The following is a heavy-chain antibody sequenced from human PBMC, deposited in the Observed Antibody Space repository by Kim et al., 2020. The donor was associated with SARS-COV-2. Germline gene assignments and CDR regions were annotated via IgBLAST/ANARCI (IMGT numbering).Heavy chain of an antibody. CDR2: ISYDGSNK. CDR1: GFTFSSYG. Sequence: GGSLRLSCAASGFTFSSYGMHWVRQAPGKGLEWVAAISYDGSNKYYADSVKGRFTISRDNSKNTLYLQMNSLRAEDTAVYYCAKDGEYELLFRYYYYYIDLWGKGTPVTVSS. CDR3: AKDGEYELLFRYYYYYIDL. J-gene: IGHJ6*03. V-gene: IGHV3-30*18. D-gene: IGHD2-2*01.